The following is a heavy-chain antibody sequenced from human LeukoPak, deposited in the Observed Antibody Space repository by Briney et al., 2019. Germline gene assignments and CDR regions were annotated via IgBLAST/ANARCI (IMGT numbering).Heavy chain of an antibody. Sequence: GGSLRLSCAASGYTFNIHGMNWVRQAPGKGPEWVSGIGPSGDKTYYADSVKGRFTISRDNSENTVYLQMNSLRVEDTALYYCAKDIDWLAFEDWGQGTLVTVSS. CDR1: GYTFNIHG. D-gene: IGHD6-19*01. J-gene: IGHJ4*02. CDR3: AKDIDWLAFED. V-gene: IGHV3-23*01. CDR2: IGPSGDKT.